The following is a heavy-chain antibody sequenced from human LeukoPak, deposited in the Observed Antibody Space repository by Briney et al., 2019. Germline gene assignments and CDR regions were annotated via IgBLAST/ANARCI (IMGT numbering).Heavy chain of an antibody. CDR2: IKSDGSSI. V-gene: IGHV3-74*01. CDR3: ARGDYGDYVRANDAFDI. Sequence: GGSLRLSCAASGFTFSIYWIHWVRQAPGKGLVWVSRIKSDGSSISYADSVRGRFTISRDNAKSTLYLQMSSLRAEDTAVYYCARGDYGDYVRANDAFDIWGQGTMVTVSS. D-gene: IGHD4-17*01. CDR1: GFTFSIYW. J-gene: IGHJ3*02.